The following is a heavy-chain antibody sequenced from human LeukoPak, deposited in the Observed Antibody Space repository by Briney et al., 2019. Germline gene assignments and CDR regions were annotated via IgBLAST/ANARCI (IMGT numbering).Heavy chain of an antibody. D-gene: IGHD1-26*01. CDR3: ARAGRVVGATSFDY. J-gene: IGHJ4*02. Sequence: GASVKVSCKVSGYTLTELSMHWVRQAPGKGLEWTGGFDPEDGETIYAQKFQGRVTMTRDTSTSTVYMELSSLRSEDTAVYYCARAGRVVGATSFDYWGQGTLVTVSS. V-gene: IGHV1-24*01. CDR2: FDPEDGET. CDR1: GYTLTELS.